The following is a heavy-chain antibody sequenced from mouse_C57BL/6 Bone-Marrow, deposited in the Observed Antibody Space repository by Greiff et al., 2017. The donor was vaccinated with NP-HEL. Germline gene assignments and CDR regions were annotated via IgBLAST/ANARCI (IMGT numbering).Heavy chain of an antibody. J-gene: IGHJ1*03. CDR3: ARRGDAQGRPSYFDV. D-gene: IGHD3-2*02. V-gene: IGHV1-81*01. Sequence: QVQLKQSGAELARPGASVKLSCKASGYTFTSYGISWVKQRTGQGLEWIGEIYPRSGNTYYNEKFKGKATLTADKSSSTAYMELRSLTSEDSAVYFCARRGDAQGRPSYFDVWGTGTTVTVSS. CDR1: GYTFTSYG. CDR2: IYPRSGNT.